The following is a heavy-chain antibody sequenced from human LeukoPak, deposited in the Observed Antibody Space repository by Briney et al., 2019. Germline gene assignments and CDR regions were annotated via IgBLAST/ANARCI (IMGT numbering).Heavy chain of an antibody. V-gene: IGHV4-34*01. Sequence: SETLSLTCAVHGGSFSGYYWSSIRQPPGKGLEWIGEINHSGSTNYNPSLKSRVTISVDTSKNQFSLKLSSVTAADTAVYYCARSRARSSSSWYVFDYWGQGTLVTVSS. CDR3: ARSRARSSSSWYVFDY. D-gene: IGHD6-13*01. CDR2: INHSGST. J-gene: IGHJ4*02. CDR1: GGSFSGYY.